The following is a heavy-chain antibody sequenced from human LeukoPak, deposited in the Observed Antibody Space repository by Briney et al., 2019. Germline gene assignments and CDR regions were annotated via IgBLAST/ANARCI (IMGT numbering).Heavy chain of an antibody. D-gene: IGHD6-19*01. CDR3: ARRHSGWSTIYGAYNWFDP. J-gene: IGHJ5*02. CDR1: GYRFTSYW. V-gene: IGHV5-51*01. CDR2: IYPGDSDT. Sequence: GESLKISCKGSGYRFTSYWIGWVRQMPGKGLEWMGIIYPGDSDTRYSPSFQGQVNISADNSISTAYLQWSRLKASDTAMYYCARRHSGWSTIYGAYNWFDPWGQGTLVTVSS.